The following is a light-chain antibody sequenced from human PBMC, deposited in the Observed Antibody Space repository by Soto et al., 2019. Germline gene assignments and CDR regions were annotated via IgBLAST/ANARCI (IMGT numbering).Light chain of an antibody. CDR2: LNSDGSH. J-gene: IGLJ2*01. Sequence: QLVLTQSPSASASLGASVKLTCTLSSGHNSYAIAWHQQQPEKGPRYLMKLNSDGSHSKGDGIPDRFSGSTSGAERYLPISSLQSEDEADYYCQTWGTGIHVFGGGTKLTVL. CDR1: SGHNSYA. V-gene: IGLV4-69*01. CDR3: QTWGTGIHV.